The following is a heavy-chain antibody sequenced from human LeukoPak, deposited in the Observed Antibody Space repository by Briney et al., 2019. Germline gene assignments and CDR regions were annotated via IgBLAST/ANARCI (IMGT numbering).Heavy chain of an antibody. CDR2: ISGSETST. CDR3: ARDLGSYFDY. D-gene: IGHD3-16*01. J-gene: IGHJ4*02. Sequence: GGSLRLSCAASGFPFSTYAMSWVRQAPGKGLEWVSAISGSETSTYYADSVKGRFTISRHNSKNTLYLQMNSLRAEDTAVYYCARDLGSYFDYWGQGTLVTVSS. CDR1: GFPFSTYA. V-gene: IGHV3-23*01.